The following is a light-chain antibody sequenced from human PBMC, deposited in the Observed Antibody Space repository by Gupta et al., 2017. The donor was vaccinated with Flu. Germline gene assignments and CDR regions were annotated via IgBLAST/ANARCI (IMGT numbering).Light chain of an antibody. CDR1: QGIGNW. Sequence: IQMNQSPSSVAASIGDKITITCRASQGIGNWLAWYQQKPGKAPKLLNYAAVNLESGVPSRFSGTNSATEFALTIDSLQPDDFATYYCQQDYTFPRTFGQGTKVEVK. CDR2: AAV. CDR3: QQDYTFPRT. J-gene: IGKJ1*01. V-gene: IGKV1-12*01.